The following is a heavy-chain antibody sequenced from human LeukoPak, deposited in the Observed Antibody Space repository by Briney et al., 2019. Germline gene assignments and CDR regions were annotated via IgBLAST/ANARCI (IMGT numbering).Heavy chain of an antibody. V-gene: IGHV1-18*04. CDR1: GYTFTDYY. J-gene: IGHJ5*02. CDR3: AREVEGISSYYDNSENWFDP. Sequence: GASVNVSCKASGYTFTDYYIHWVRQAPGQGLEWMGWISAYNGNTDFAQKFQGRVTMTTDTSTSTAYMVLRSLRSDDAAVYYCAREVEGISSYYDNSENWFDPWGHGTLVTVSS. D-gene: IGHD3-22*01. CDR2: ISAYNGNT.